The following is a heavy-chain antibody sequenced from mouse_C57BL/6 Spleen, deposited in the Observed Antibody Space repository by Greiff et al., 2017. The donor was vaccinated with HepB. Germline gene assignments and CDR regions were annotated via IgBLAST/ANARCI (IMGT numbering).Heavy chain of an antibody. V-gene: IGHV5-9-1*02. Sequence: EVQLVESGEGLVKPGGSLKLSCAASGFTFSSYAMSWVRQTPDKRLEWVAYISSGGDYIYYADTVKGRFTISRDNARNTLYLQMSSLKSEDTAMYYCTRSSYYGSSYYYYAMDYWGQGTSVTVSS. CDR3: TRSSYYGSSYYYYAMDY. CDR1: GFTFSSYA. CDR2: ISSGGDYI. J-gene: IGHJ4*01. D-gene: IGHD1-1*01.